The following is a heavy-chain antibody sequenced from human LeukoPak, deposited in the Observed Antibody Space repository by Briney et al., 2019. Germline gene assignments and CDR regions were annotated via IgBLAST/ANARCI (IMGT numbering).Heavy chain of an antibody. CDR3: ARDSSDWFDT. V-gene: IGHV3-30-3*01. CDR1: GFTFSSYA. J-gene: IGHJ5*02. Sequence: GGSLRLSCAASGFTFSSYAMHWVRQAPGKGLEWVAVISYDGSNKYYADSVKGRFTISRDNSKNTMYLQMNSLRAEDTAVYYCARDSSDWFDTWGQGNLVTVSS. CDR2: ISYDGSNK.